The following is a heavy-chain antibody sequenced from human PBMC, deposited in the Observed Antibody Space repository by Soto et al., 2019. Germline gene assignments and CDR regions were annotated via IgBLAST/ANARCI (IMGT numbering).Heavy chain of an antibody. CDR2: IIPILGIA. V-gene: IGHV1-69*08. CDR3: ARERGTTGIDAFDI. J-gene: IGHJ3*02. D-gene: IGHD4-17*01. Sequence: QVQLVQSGAEVKKPGSSVKVSCKASGGTFSSYTISWVRQAPGQGLEWMGRIIPILGIANYAQKFQGRVTITADKSTSTAYMELSSLRSEDTAVYYCARERGTTGIDAFDIWGQGTMVTVSS. CDR1: GGTFSSYT.